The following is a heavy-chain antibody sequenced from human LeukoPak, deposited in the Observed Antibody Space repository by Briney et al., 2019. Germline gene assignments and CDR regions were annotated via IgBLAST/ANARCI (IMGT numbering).Heavy chain of an antibody. D-gene: IGHD6-19*01. Sequence: GKSLRISCKGSGYSFTTNWISWVRQMPGKGLEWMGKIDPSDSYTDYSPSFQGHVTISADKSISTAYLQWSSLKASDTAMYYCASRIAVDQNWGQGTLVTVSS. CDR3: ASRIAVDQN. CDR1: GYSFTTNW. V-gene: IGHV5-10-1*01. CDR2: IDPSDSYT. J-gene: IGHJ4*02.